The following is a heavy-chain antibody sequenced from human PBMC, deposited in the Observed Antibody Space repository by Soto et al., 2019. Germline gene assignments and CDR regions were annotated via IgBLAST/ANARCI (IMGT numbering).Heavy chain of an antibody. V-gene: IGHV1-8*01. CDR2: VNANSGNT. CDR3: ARGDQPPGPNYSYYFYMDV. Sequence: ASLKVSCKASGYTSTSYDINWVLQATGQGLEWMGWVNANSGNTGYAQKFQGRVTMTRNTSISTAYMEVSSLRSEDTAVYYCARGDQPPGPNYSYYFYMDVWGKGATVTVCS. CDR1: GYTSTSYD. J-gene: IGHJ6*03.